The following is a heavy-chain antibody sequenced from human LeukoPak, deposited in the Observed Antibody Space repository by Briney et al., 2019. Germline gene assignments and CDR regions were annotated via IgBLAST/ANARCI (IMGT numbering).Heavy chain of an antibody. D-gene: IGHD3-22*01. V-gene: IGHV3-23*01. J-gene: IGHJ4*02. CDR1: GFTFSSYA. CDR2: ISGSGGST. Sequence: GGSLRLSCAASGFTFSSYAMSWVRQAPGKGLEWVSSISGSGGSTYYADSVKGRFTISRDNSKNTLYLQMNSLRAEDTAVYYCAKDSPYYYDSSGYSDYWGQGTLVTVSS. CDR3: AKDSPYYYDSSGYSDY.